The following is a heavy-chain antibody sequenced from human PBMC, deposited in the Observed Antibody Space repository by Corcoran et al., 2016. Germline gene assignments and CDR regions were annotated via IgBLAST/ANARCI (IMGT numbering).Heavy chain of an antibody. V-gene: IGHV4-34*01. J-gene: IGHJ4*02. Sequence: QVQLQQWGAGLLKPSETLSLTCAVYGGSFSGYYWSWIRQPPGKGLEWIGEINHSGSTNYNPSLKSRVTISVDTAKNQFSLKLSSVTAADTAVYYCAGGRGQWLVLGYFDYWGQGTLVTVSS. CDR1: GGSFSGYY. CDR2: INHSGST. D-gene: IGHD6-19*01. CDR3: AGGRGQWLVLGYFDY.